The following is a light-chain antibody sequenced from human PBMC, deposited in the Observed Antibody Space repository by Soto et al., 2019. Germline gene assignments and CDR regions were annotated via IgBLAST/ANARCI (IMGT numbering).Light chain of an antibody. CDR1: SGSVSTSDY. Sequence: QTVVTQEPSFSVSPGGTVTLTCGLSSGSVSTSDYPSWYQQTPGQAPRTLIYSTNTRSAGVPDRLSGSIHGNKAALTITGARADDEADYYCVLYMVSGILGFGGGTQLTV. CDR3: VLYMVSGILG. CDR2: STN. J-gene: IGLJ2*01. V-gene: IGLV8-61*01.